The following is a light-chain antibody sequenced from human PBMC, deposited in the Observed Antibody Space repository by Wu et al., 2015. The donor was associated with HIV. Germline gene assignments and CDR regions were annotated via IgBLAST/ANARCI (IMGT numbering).Light chain of an antibody. CDR1: QSVYIR. CDR3: QQRGTWFT. CDR2: EGS. V-gene: IGKV3-11*01. J-gene: IGKJ3*01. Sequence: EIVMTQFPGTLSVSPGERVTLSCRASQSVYIRVGWYQQHPGQAPRLLIYEGSSRATNVPARFSGSGSGGTDFTLTISSLEPEDFAVYYCQQRGTWFTFGPGTRVDIK.